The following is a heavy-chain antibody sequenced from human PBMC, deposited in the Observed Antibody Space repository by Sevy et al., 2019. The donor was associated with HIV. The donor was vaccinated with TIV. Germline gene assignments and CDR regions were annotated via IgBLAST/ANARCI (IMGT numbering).Heavy chain of an antibody. V-gene: IGHV1-8*01. Sequence: ASVKVSCKASGYTFTSYDVYWLRQATGQGLEWMGWMNPNSGNTGYAEKFQGRVTMTRNTSISTAYMGLSRLRSEDTAVFYCARALGYSSGWYDYFDNWGQGTLVTVSS. CDR2: MNPNSGNT. CDR1: GYTFTSYD. D-gene: IGHD6-19*01. CDR3: ARALGYSSGWYDYFDN. J-gene: IGHJ4*02.